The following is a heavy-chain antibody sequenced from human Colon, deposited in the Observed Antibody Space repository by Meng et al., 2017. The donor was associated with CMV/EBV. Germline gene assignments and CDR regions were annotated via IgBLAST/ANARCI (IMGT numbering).Heavy chain of an antibody. J-gene: IGHJ4*02. CDR3: ARLYTNYPENDH. Sequence: KVSCKASGYNFTNFWIGWVRQMPGKGLEWMGIVYPGDSDTRYSQSFQGHVTISVDKSISTAYLQWSSLKASDTALYYCARLYTNYPENDHGGQGTLVTVSS. D-gene: IGHD4-11*01. CDR1: GYNFTNFW. V-gene: IGHV5-51*01. CDR2: VYPGDSDT.